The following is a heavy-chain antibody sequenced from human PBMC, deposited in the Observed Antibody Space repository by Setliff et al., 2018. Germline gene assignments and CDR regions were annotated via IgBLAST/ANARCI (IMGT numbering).Heavy chain of an antibody. CDR1: GGSFSGYY. CDR2: INHSGST. J-gene: IGHJ4*02. D-gene: IGHD3-10*01. CDR3: ARGGGGLLWFGELSRYYFDY. V-gene: IGHV4-34*01. Sequence: ETLSLTCAVYGGSFSGYYWSWIRQPPGKGLEWIGEINHSGSTNYNPSLKSRVTISVDTSKNQFSLKLSSVTAADTAVYYCARGGGGLLWFGELSRYYFDYWGQGTLVTVSS.